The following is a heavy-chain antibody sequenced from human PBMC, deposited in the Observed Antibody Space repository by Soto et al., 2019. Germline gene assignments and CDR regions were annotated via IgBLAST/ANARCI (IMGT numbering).Heavy chain of an antibody. CDR1: GFTFSNYA. V-gene: IGHV3-23*01. J-gene: IGHJ4*02. Sequence: GGSLRLSCAASGFTFSNYAMNWVRQAPGKGLEWVSGISDGGGDTYYADSVKGRFTISRDNSKNTLYLQMTSLRAEDTAVYHCAKDHFGSGSYRFDYWGQGTLVTVSS. CDR3: AKDHFGSGSYRFDY. D-gene: IGHD3-10*01. CDR2: ISDGGGDT.